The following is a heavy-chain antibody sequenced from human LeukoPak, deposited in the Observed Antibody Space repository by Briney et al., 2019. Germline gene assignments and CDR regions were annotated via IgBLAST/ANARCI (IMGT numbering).Heavy chain of an antibody. CDR2: ISGSGGST. J-gene: IGHJ4*02. V-gene: IGHV3-23*01. D-gene: IGHD3-10*01. CDR1: GFTFSSYA. Sequence: GGSLRLSCAASGFTFSSYAMSWVRQAPGKGLEWVSAISGSGGSTYYADSVKGRFTISRDNSKNTLYLQMNSLRAEDTAVYYCAKDHGRDYYGSGRYDYWGQGTLVTVSS. CDR3: AKDHGRDYYGSGRYDY.